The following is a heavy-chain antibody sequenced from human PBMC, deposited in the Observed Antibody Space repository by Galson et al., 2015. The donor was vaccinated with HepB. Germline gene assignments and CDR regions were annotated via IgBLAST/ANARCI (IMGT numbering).Heavy chain of an antibody. CDR1: GFTLSSYA. V-gene: IGHV3-23*01. D-gene: IGHD4-17*01. CDR3: ARDPNGDYLGAFEI. Sequence: SLRLSCAASGFTLSSYAMTWVRQGPGKELEWVSSLTGSNSDTFYTDSVRGRFTISRDNSKNTLFLQMNSLRVDDTAVYYCARDPNGDYLGAFEIWGQGTMVTVSS. CDR2: LTGSNSDT. J-gene: IGHJ3*02.